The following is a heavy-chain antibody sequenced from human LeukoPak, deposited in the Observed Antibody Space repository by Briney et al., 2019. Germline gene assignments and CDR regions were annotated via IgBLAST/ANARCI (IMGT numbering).Heavy chain of an antibody. D-gene: IGHD4-11*01. Sequence: PSDTLSLTCTVSGGSISSSSYYWGWIRQPPGKGLEWIGNIYYSGSTYYNPSLKSRVTISVDTSKNQFSLKLSSVTAADTAVYYCARLPRATVTTTGFDYWGQGTLVSVSS. CDR1: GGSISSSSYY. V-gene: IGHV4-39*01. CDR3: ARLPRATVTTTGFDY. CDR2: IYYSGST. J-gene: IGHJ4*02.